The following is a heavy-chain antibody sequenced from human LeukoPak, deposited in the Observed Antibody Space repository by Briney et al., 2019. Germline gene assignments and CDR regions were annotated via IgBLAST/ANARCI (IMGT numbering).Heavy chain of an antibody. CDR3: AREQWYRFDN. V-gene: IGHV3-11*01. CDR1: GFRVGSYY. D-gene: IGHD2-8*01. J-gene: IGHJ4*02. Sequence: GGSLRLSCAASGFRVGSYYTSWIRQAAGKGLEWVAVVGNSDNHKDHADSVKGRFTISRDDAKNSVYLQMNSLRVEDTAIYYCAREQWYRFDNWGQGALVTVSS. CDR2: VGNSDNHK.